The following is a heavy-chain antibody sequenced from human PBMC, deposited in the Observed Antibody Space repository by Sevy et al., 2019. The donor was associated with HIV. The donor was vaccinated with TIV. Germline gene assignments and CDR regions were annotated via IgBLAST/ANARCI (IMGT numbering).Heavy chain of an antibody. CDR1: GFTFSSYA. Sequence: GGSLRLSCAASGFTFSSYAMSWVRQAPGKGLEWVSAISGSGGSTYYADSVKGRFTISRDNSKNTLYLQMNSLRAEDTAVYYCAKGGVVVTAIGEGDYWGQGTLVTVSS. CDR3: AKGGVVVTAIGEGDY. CDR2: ISGSGGST. J-gene: IGHJ4*02. D-gene: IGHD2-21*02. V-gene: IGHV3-23*01.